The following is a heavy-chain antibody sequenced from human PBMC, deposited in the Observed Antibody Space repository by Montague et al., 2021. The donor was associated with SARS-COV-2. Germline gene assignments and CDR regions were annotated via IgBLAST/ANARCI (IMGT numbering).Heavy chain of an antibody. V-gene: IGHV4-59*01. CDR3: ARVGRGSSWYEVAFDI. D-gene: IGHD6-13*01. CDR1: GGSISRYS. Sequence: SETLSLTCTVSGGSISRYSWTWIRQPPGKGLEWIGHIYNSGSTNYNPSLTSRVTISVDTSKNQFSLKLSSVAAADTAVYYCARVGRGSSWYEVAFDIWGQGTMVTVSS. CDR2: IYNSGST. J-gene: IGHJ3*02.